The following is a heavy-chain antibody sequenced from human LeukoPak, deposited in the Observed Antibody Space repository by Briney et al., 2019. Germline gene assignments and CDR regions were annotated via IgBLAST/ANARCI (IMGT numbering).Heavy chain of an antibody. CDR3: ATFGSYCGGDCSWENFDY. CDR2: ISYDGSNK. D-gene: IGHD2-21*02. Sequence: GGSLRLSCAASGFTFSSYAMHWVRQAPGKGLEWVAVISYDGSNKYYADSVKGRFTISRDNSKNTLYLQMNSLRAEDTAVYYCATFGSYCGGDCSWENFDYWGQGTLVTVSS. CDR1: GFTFSSYA. J-gene: IGHJ4*02. V-gene: IGHV3-30-3*01.